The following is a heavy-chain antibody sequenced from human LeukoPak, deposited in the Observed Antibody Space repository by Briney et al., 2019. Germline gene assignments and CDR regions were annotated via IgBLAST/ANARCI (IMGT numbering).Heavy chain of an antibody. V-gene: IGHV3-21*01. J-gene: IGHJ4*02. D-gene: IGHD4-11*01. Sequence: GRSLRLSCAASGFTFSSYSMNWVRQAPGKGLEWVSSISSSSSYIYYADSVKGRFTISRDNAKNSLYLQMNSLRAEDTAVYYCARVAFDSHFDYWGQGTLVTVSS. CDR3: ARVAFDSHFDY. CDR1: GFTFSSYS. CDR2: ISSSSSYI.